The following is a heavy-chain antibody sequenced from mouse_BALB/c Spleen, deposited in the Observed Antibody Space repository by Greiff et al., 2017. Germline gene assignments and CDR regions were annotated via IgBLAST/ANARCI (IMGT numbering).Heavy chain of an antibody. J-gene: IGHJ1*01. V-gene: IGHV3-2*02. CDR3: ARRGNWDDV. Sequence: VQLKESGPGLVKPSQSLSLTCTVTGYSITSDYAWNWIRQFPGNKLEWMGYISYSGSTSYNPSLKSRISITRDTSKNQFFLQLNSVTTEDTATYYCARRGNWDDVWGAGTTVTVSS. CDR1: GYSITSDYA. D-gene: IGHD4-1*01. CDR2: ISYSGST.